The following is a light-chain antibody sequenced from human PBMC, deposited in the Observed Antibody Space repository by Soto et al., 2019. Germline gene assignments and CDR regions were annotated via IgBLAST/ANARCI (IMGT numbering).Light chain of an antibody. Sequence: DIQMTQSPSTLSASVGDRVTITCRASQSISSWLAWYQQKPGKAPKLLIYDASSLESGVPSRFSGSGSGTEFTLTISSLQPDDFATYYCQQYNSYSEYTFGQGTKV. CDR3: QQYNSYSEYT. J-gene: IGKJ2*01. V-gene: IGKV1-5*01. CDR2: DAS. CDR1: QSISSW.